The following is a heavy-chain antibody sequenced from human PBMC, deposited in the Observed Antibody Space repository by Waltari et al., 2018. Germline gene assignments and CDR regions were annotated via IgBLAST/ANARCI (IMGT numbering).Heavy chain of an antibody. D-gene: IGHD5-18*01. CDR1: GGSISSHY. CDR3: ARGEFPDTAMVSLLGYYYYGMDV. Sequence: QVQLQESGPGLVKPSETLSLTCTVSGGSISSHYWSWIRQPPGKGLEWIGYIYYSGSTNYNPSLKSRVTISVDTSKNQFSLKLSSVTAADTAVYYCARGEFPDTAMVSLLGYYYYGMDVWGQGTTVTVSS. J-gene: IGHJ6*02. CDR2: IYYSGST. V-gene: IGHV4-59*11.